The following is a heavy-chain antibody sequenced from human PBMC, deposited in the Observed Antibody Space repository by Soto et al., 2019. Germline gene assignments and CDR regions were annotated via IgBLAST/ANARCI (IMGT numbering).Heavy chain of an antibody. J-gene: IGHJ4*02. Sequence: QPGGSLRLSCAASGFTFSSYAMSWVRQAPGKGLEWVSAISGSGGSTYYADSVKGRFTISRDNSKNTLYLQMNSLRAEDTAVYYCAKDIKNGGIVVVITIDYWGQGTLVTVSS. D-gene: IGHD3-22*01. CDR2: ISGSGGST. CDR1: GFTFSSYA. CDR3: AKDIKNGGIVVVITIDY. V-gene: IGHV3-23*01.